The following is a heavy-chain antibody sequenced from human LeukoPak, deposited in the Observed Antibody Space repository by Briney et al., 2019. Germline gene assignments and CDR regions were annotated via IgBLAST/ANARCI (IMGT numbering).Heavy chain of an antibody. J-gene: IGHJ4*02. V-gene: IGHV4-59*01. CDR3: AREACSSTSCLLDY. Sequence: SETLSLTCSVSDGSISSYYWSWIRQPPGKGLEWIGYIYYSGSTNYNPSLKSRVTISVDTSKNQFSLKLSSVTAADTAVYYCAREACSSTSCLLDYWGQGTLVTVSS. CDR1: DGSISSYY. D-gene: IGHD2-2*01. CDR2: IYYSGST.